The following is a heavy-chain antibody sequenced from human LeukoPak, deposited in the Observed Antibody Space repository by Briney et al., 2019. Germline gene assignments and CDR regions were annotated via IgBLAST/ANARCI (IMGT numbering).Heavy chain of an antibody. D-gene: IGHD3-3*01. CDR1: GGSISSGDYY. Sequence: PSQTLSLTCTVSGGSISSGDYYWSWIRQPPGTGLEWIGYIYYSGSTYYNPSLKSRVTISVDTSKNQFSLKLSSVTAADTAVYYCARAGSYYDFWSGRGAFDIWGQGTMVTVSS. V-gene: IGHV4-30-4*08. CDR3: ARAGSYYDFWSGRGAFDI. J-gene: IGHJ3*02. CDR2: IYYSGST.